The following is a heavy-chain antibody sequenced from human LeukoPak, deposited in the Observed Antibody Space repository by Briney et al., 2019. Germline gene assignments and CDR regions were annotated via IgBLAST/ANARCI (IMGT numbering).Heavy chain of an antibody. CDR2: IYTSGST. Sequence: SETLSLTCTVSGGSISSYYWSWIRQPAGKGLEWIGRIYTSGSTNYNPSLKSRVTMSVDTSKNQFSLKLSSVTVADTAVYYCARDGYCSSTSCPPGAYYYYMDVWGKGTTVTVSS. V-gene: IGHV4-4*07. CDR1: GGSISSYY. CDR3: ARDGYCSSTSCPPGAYYYYMDV. D-gene: IGHD2-2*03. J-gene: IGHJ6*03.